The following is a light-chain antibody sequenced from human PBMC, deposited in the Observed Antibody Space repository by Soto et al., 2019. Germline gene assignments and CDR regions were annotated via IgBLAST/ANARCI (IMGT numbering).Light chain of an antibody. CDR2: AAS. Sequence: IQLTQFPSSLSASVGDRVAITCRTSQSINTYLNWYQQKPGRAPNLLIYAASSLQSGIPSRFTGRGAGTDFTLTITGLQPEDFANYYCQQSSIAPITFGQGTRLEI. CDR1: QSINTY. V-gene: IGKV1-39*01. J-gene: IGKJ5*01. CDR3: QQSSIAPIT.